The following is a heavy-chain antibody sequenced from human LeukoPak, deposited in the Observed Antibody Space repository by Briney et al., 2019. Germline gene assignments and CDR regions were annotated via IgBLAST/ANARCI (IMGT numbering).Heavy chain of an antibody. CDR2: FDPEDGET. CDR3: ATALQTGTTLSWFDP. J-gene: IGHJ5*02. V-gene: IGHV1-24*01. D-gene: IGHD1-7*01. Sequence: ASVKVSCKVSGYTLTELSMHWVRQAPGKGLEWMGGFDPEDGETIYAQKFQGRVTMTEDTSTDTAYMELSSLRSEDTAVYYWATALQTGTTLSWFDPWGQGTLVTVSS. CDR1: GYTLTELS.